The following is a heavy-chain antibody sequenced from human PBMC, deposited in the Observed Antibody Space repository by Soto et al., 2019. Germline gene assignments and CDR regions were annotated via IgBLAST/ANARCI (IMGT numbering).Heavy chain of an antibody. D-gene: IGHD6-19*01. J-gene: IGHJ4*02. V-gene: IGHV1-2*02. CDR2: MNPNTGGA. Sequence: QVNLVQSGAEVKKPGASVKVSCKASGYNFNGYYIHWVRQAPGQGLEWMGWMNPNTGGANYAQKFQGKVIMTTDTSISTAYLELRSLTSDDTAVYYCAKVISTIGSKQWLAQTKHQALDYWGQGTLVTVS. CDR1: GYNFNGYY. CDR3: AKVISTIGSKQWLAQTKHQALDY.